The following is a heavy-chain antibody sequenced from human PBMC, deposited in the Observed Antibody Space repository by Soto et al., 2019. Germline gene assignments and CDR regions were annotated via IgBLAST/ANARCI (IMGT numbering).Heavy chain of an antibody. CDR2: IWYDGSNK. CDR3: ARDVVAPGITIFGVVIMGYGMDV. Sequence: TGGSLRLSCAASGFTFSSYGMHWVRRAPGKGLEWVAVIWYDGSNKYYADSVKGRFTISRDNSKNTLYLQMNSLRAEDTAVYYCARDVVAPGITIFGVVIMGYGMDVWGQGTTVTVSS. V-gene: IGHV3-33*01. D-gene: IGHD3-3*01. CDR1: GFTFSSYG. J-gene: IGHJ6*02.